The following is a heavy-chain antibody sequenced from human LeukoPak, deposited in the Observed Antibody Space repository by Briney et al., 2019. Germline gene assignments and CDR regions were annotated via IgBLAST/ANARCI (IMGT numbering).Heavy chain of an antibody. V-gene: IGHV4-34*01. Sequence: SETLSLTCAVSGPGSFIGYYWSWIRQPPGSGLEWIGEVNHNGITNYNPSLKSRLTISLGTSKNQFSLNLTSVTAADSAVYYCARGTLTTMTNVLFDYWDQGSLVTVSS. J-gene: IGHJ4*02. D-gene: IGHD4-17*01. CDR3: ARGTLTTMTNVLFDY. CDR2: VNHNGIT. CDR1: GPGSFIGYY.